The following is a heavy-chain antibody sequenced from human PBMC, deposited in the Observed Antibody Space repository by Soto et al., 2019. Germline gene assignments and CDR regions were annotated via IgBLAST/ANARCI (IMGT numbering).Heavy chain of an antibody. V-gene: IGHV3-13*01. CDR2: IGTAGDT. CDR1: GFTFSNYV. D-gene: IGHD2-15*01. Sequence: GGSLRLSCAASGFTFSNYVMHWVRQVTGETLEWVSAIGTAGDTYYPDSVKGRFTISRENAKNSLYLQMNSLRAGDTAVYYCARERRYCSGGSCYSHYYDYWGQGTLVTVSS. CDR3: ARERRYCSGGSCYSHYYDY. J-gene: IGHJ4*02.